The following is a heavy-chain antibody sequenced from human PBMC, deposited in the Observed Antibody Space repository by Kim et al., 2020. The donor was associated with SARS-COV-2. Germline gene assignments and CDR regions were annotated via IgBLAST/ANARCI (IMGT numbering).Heavy chain of an antibody. J-gene: IGHJ3*02. CDR1: GVTCSSYS. D-gene: IGHD6-19*01. CDR3: ARDRFARIAVAGNDAFDI. CDR2: IRRRSRYI. Sequence: GGSLRLSCAASGVTCSSYSGKWVRPAPGPGLEWVSSIRRRSRYIYYADSVKGRFTISRDNAKNSLYLQMNSLRAEDTAVYYCARDRFARIAVAGNDAFDIWGQGTMVTVSS. V-gene: IGHV3-21*01.